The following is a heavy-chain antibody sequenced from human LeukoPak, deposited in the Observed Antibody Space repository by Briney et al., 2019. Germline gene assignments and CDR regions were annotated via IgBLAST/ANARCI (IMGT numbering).Heavy chain of an antibody. V-gene: IGHV4-59*01. CDR2: IYYSGST. CDR1: GGSISSYY. Sequence: PSETLSLTCTVSGGSISSYYWSWIRQPPGKGLEWIGYIYYSGSTNYNPSLKSRVTISVDTSKNQFSLKLSSVTAADTAVYYCARYYYDSSGYSPFDYCGQGTLVTVSS. CDR3: ARYYYDSSGYSPFDY. J-gene: IGHJ4*02. D-gene: IGHD3-22*01.